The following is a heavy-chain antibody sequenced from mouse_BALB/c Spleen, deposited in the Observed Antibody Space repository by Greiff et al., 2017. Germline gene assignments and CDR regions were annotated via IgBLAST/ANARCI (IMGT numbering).Heavy chain of an antibody. Sequence: EVQLVESGGGLVKPGGSLKLSCAASGFTFSSYGMSWVRQTPDKRLEWVATISSGGSYTYYPDSVKGRFTISRDNAKNTLYLQMSSLKSEDTAMYYCARDYYGSSPYAMDYWGQGTSVTVSS. CDR2: ISSGGSYT. D-gene: IGHD1-1*01. CDR3: ARDYYGSSPYAMDY. J-gene: IGHJ4*01. CDR1: GFTFSSYG. V-gene: IGHV5-6*01.